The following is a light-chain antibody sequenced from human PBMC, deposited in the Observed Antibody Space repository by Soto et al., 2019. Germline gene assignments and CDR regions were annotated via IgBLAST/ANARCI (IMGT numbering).Light chain of an antibody. J-gene: IGKJ4*01. CDR1: QDINNY. CDR2: GAS. CDR3: LQHRSYPLT. Sequence: DIQMPQSASAMSVSVGSRATITCRSSQDINNYLAWFQQKPGKVPKRLLYGASSLQSGVPSRLSGSGSGTEFTLTISSLQHEDFATYYCLQHRSYPLTFGGGTKADIK. V-gene: IGKV1-17*03.